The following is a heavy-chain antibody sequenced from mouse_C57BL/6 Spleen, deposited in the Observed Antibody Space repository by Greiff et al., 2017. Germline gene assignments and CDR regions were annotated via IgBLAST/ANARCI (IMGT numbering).Heavy chain of an antibody. CDR3: ARTTSLYYGIDD. V-gene: IGHV1-80*01. CDR2: IYPGDGDT. D-gene: IGHD2-1*01. CDR1: GYAFSSYW. J-gene: IGHJ2*01. Sequence: QVQLQQSGAELVKPGASVKISCKASGYAFSSYWMNWVKQRPGKGLEWIGQIYPGDGDTNYNGKFKGKATLTADKSSSTAYMQLSSLTSEDSAVYFCARTTSLYYGIDDWGKGTTLTVSS.